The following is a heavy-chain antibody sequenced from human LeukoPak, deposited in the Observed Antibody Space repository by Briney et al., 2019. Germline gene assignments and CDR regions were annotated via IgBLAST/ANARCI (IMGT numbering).Heavy chain of an antibody. CDR1: GGSISSNSYH. Sequence: SETLSLTCTVSGGSISSNSYHWAWIRQSPGKRLEWMGSIHYGGSTYENPSLKSRVTISVDTSKNRFSLNLIYVTAADTAVYYCAGQTYGDYSANWFDPWGQGTLVTVSA. V-gene: IGHV4-39*01. D-gene: IGHD4-17*01. J-gene: IGHJ5*02. CDR2: IHYGGST. CDR3: AGQTYGDYSANWFDP.